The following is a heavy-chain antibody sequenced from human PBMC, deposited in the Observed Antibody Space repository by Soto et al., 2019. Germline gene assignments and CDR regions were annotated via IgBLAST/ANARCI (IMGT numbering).Heavy chain of an antibody. Sequence: QVQLVQSGAEVQKPGDSVRLSCKASGYTFINYYVHWVRQAPGQGLEWIGMINPSGGNIAFAQKFQGRVTMTRDTSPSTAYVDLTSLKSEDTAVYYCARGDVTSWYFLPLCGQGTLVTVTS. D-gene: IGHD2-2*01. J-gene: IGHJ4*02. V-gene: IGHV1-46*01. CDR3: ARGDVTSWYFLPL. CDR2: INPSGGNI. CDR1: GYTFINYY.